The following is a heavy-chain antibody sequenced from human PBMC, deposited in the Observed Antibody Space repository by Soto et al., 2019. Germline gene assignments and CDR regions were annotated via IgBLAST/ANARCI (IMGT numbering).Heavy chain of an antibody. J-gene: IGHJ4*02. CDR3: ARLCNYDNGWSTFDY. D-gene: IGHD6-19*01. CDR1: RGSINNYY. Sequence: SETLSLTCTVSRGSINNYYLIWILQPPGKGLDWIAYIFYTGDTNSSPSLKSRVTISVDTSKNQFSLKLSSVTTADTAVYYCARLCNYDNGWSTFDYWGRGTLVTVSS. V-gene: IGHV4-59*01. CDR2: IFYTGDT.